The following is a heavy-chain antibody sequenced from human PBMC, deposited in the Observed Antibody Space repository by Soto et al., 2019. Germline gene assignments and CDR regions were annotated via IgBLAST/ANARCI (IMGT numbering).Heavy chain of an antibody. CDR2: ISYDGSNK. CDR3: AKDHGENGMDV. Sequence: QVQLVESGGGVVQPGRSLRLSCAASGFTFSSYGMHWVRQAPGKGLEWVAVISYDGSNKYYADSVKGRFTISRDNCKNTLYLQMNSLSAEDTAVYYCAKDHGENGMDVWGQGTTVTVSS. CDR1: GFTFSSYG. V-gene: IGHV3-30*18. J-gene: IGHJ6*02.